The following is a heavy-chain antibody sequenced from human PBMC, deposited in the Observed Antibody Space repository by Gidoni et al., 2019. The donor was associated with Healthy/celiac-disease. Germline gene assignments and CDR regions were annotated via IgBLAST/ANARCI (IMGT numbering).Heavy chain of an antibody. D-gene: IGHD3-22*01. J-gene: IGHJ5*02. Sequence: QVQLVQSGAEVKKPGSSVKVSCKASGGTFSSYAISWVRQAPAQGLEWMGGIIPIFGTANYAQKFQGRVTITADESTSTAYMELSSLRSEDTAVYYCARDRPGYYDSSGYNLGGNWFDPWGQGTLVTVSS. CDR3: ARDRPGYYDSSGYNLGGNWFDP. CDR2: IIPIFGTA. CDR1: GGTFSSYA. V-gene: IGHV1-69*01.